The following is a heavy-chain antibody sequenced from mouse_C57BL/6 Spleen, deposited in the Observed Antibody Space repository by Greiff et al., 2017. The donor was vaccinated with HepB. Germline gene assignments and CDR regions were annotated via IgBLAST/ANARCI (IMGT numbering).Heavy chain of an antibody. Sequence: VQLQQSGAELVRPGSSVKLSCKASGYTFTSYWMHWVKQRPIQGLEWIGNIDPSDSETHYNQKFKDKATLTVDKSSSTAYMQLSSLTSEDSAVYYCARSNYSNSPFSYWGQGTLVTVSA. CDR1: GYTFTSYW. J-gene: IGHJ3*01. CDR3: ARSNYSNSPFSY. CDR2: IDPSDSET. D-gene: IGHD2-5*01. V-gene: IGHV1-52*01.